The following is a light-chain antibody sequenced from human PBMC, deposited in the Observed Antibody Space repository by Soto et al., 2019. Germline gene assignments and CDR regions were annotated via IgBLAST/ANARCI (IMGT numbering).Light chain of an antibody. CDR1: QSISSY. CDR3: QQSYSTPQP. J-gene: IGKJ5*01. V-gene: IGKV1-39*01. CDR2: AAS. Sequence: DIQMTQSKSSLSSSVGDRVTITCRASQSISSYLNWYQQKPGKAPKLLIYAASSLQSGVPSRFSGSGSGTDFTLTISSLQPEDFATYYCQQSYSTPQPFGQGALLEIK.